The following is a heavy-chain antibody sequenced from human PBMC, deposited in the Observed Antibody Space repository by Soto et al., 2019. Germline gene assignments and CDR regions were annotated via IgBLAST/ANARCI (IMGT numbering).Heavy chain of an antibody. J-gene: IGHJ5*02. D-gene: IGHD3-22*01. CDR3: ARVPSGYYFGLDP. CDR2: ISYDGSNK. Sequence: QVQLVESGGGVVQPGRSLRLSCAASGFTFSSYAMHWVRRAPGKGLEWVAVISYDGSNKYYADSVKGRFTISRDNSKNTLYLQMNSLRAEDTAVYYCARVPSGYYFGLDPWGQGTLVTVSS. V-gene: IGHV3-30-3*01. CDR1: GFTFSSYA.